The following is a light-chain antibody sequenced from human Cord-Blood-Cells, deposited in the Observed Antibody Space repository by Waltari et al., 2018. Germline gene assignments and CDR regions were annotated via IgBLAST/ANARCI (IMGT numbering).Light chain of an antibody. Sequence: DIQMTQSPSSLSASVGDRVTTTCRASQSISSYLNWYQQKPGKAPKLLIYAASSLQSGVPSRFSGSGSGTDFTLTISSLQPEDFATYYCQQSYSTPQLTFGGGTKVEIK. CDR3: QQSYSTPQLT. V-gene: IGKV1-39*01. J-gene: IGKJ4*01. CDR2: AAS. CDR1: QSISSY.